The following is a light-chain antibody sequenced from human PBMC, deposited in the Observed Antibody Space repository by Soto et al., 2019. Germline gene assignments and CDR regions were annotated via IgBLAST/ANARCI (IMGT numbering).Light chain of an antibody. J-gene: IGKJ1*01. CDR1: QSISSY. CDR2: AAS. Sequence: DIQMTQSPSSLSASVGDRVTITCRASQSISSYLNWYQQKPGKAPKLLIYAASSLQSGVPSRFSGSGSGTDFTLTINSLQPEDFATYYCQQSYSTSWTFGQGTKEEIK. V-gene: IGKV1-39*01. CDR3: QQSYSTSWT.